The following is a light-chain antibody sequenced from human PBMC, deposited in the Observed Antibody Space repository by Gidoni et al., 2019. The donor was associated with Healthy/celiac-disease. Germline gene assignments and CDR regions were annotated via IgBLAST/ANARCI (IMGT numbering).Light chain of an antibody. CDR1: SSNIGAGYD. J-gene: IGLJ3*02. Sequence: QSVLTQPPSVSGAPGQRVPISCTGSSSNIGAGYDVHWYQHLPGTAPKLLIYGNSKRPSGVPDRFSGSKSGTSASLAITGLQAEDEADYYCQSYDSSLSGSRVFGGGTKLTVL. CDR2: GNS. V-gene: IGLV1-40*01. CDR3: QSYDSSLSGSRV.